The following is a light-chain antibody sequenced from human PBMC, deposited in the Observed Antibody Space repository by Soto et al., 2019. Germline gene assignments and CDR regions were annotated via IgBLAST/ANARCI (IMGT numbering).Light chain of an antibody. Sequence: EIVLTQSPGTLSLSPGERATLSRRSSHSVSSNYLAWYQQKPGQAPRLLIYDVSSRATGIPDRFSGSGSGTDFTLTISRLEPVDFAAYYCQQYGISPTFGQGTKVEIK. CDR1: HSVSSNY. CDR2: DVS. V-gene: IGKV3-20*01. CDR3: QQYGISPT. J-gene: IGKJ1*01.